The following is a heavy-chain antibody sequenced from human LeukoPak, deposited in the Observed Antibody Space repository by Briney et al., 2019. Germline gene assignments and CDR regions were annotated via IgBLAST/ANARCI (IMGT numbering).Heavy chain of an antibody. CDR1: GFTFSSYS. V-gene: IGHV3-21*01. J-gene: IGHJ5*02. D-gene: IGHD3-3*01. CDR2: ISSSSSYI. Sequence: GGSLRLSCAASGFTFSSYSMNWVRQAPGKGLEWVSSISSSSSYIYYADSVKGRSTISRDNAKNSLYLQMNSLRAEDTAVYYCARDGITVFGVTWGQGTLVTVSS. CDR3: ARDGITVFGVT.